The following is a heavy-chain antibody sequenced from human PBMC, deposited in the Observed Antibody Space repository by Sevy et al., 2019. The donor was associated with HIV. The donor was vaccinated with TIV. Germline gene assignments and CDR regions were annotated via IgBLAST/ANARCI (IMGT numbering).Heavy chain of an antibody. J-gene: IGHJ4*02. Sequence: GESLKISCAASGFTFSSYAMSWVRQAPGKGLEWVSAISGSGGSTYYADSVKGRFTISRDNSKNTLYLQMNSLRAEDTAVYYCAKVPFYGPLDYWGQGTLVTVSS. CDR2: ISGSGGST. CDR3: AKVPFYGPLDY. CDR1: GFTFSSYA. V-gene: IGHV3-23*01. D-gene: IGHD3-10*01.